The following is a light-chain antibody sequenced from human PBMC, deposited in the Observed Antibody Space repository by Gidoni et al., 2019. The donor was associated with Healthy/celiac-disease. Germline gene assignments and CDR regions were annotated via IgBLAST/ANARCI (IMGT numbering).Light chain of an antibody. J-gene: IGKJ2*01. CDR1: QSISSY. Sequence: DIQLTTSPSSLSASVGDRVTITCRASQSISSYLDWYQQKPGQAPKLLIYAASSLQSGVPSRFSGSGSGTDFTLTISSLQPEDFAAYYCQQSYNTPLTFGEGTKLEIK. CDR3: QQSYNTPLT. CDR2: AAS. V-gene: IGKV1-39*01.